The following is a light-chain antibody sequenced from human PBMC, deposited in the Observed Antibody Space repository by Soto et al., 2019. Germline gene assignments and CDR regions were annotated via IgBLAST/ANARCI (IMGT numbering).Light chain of an antibody. CDR2: EVS. Sequence: QSALTQPPSASGSPGQSVTISCTGTSSDIGAYNHVSWYQQHPGRAPRFIIYEVSQRPSGVPDRFSGSKSGSTASLTVSGLQAEDEADYYCISYSSSTTLVVFGAGTKVTVL. V-gene: IGLV2-8*01. J-gene: IGLJ1*01. CDR1: SSDIGAYNH. CDR3: ISYSSSTTLVV.